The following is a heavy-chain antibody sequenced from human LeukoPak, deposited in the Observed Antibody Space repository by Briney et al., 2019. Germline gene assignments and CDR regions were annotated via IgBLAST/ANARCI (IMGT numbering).Heavy chain of an antibody. J-gene: IGHJ6*02. D-gene: IGHD3-10*01. CDR3: ARDRTVRPLDYGMDV. Sequence: SETLSLTCTVSGGSISSYYSSWIRQPPGKGLEWIGYIYYSGSTNYNPSLKSRVTISVDTSKNQFSLKLSSVTAADTAVYYCARDRTVRPLDYGMDVWGQGTTVTVSS. CDR2: IYYSGST. CDR1: GGSISSYY. V-gene: IGHV4-59*01.